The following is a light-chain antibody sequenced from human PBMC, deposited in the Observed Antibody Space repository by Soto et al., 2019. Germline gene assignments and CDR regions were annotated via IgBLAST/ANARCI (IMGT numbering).Light chain of an antibody. CDR3: SSYTINGAYV. J-gene: IGLJ1*01. V-gene: IGLV2-14*01. CDR2: DVT. Sequence: QSALTQPASVSGSPGQSITISCTGTSSDVGGYNYVSWYQQYLGRAPKLMIYDVTYRPSGVSNRFSGSKSGNTAFLTISGVQAEDEADYYCSSYTINGAYVFGTGTKLTVL. CDR1: SSDVGGYNY.